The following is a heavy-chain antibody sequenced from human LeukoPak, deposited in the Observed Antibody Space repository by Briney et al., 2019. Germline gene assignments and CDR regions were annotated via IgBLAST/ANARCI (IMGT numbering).Heavy chain of an antibody. CDR2: ISSSSSYI. Sequence: GGSLRLSCAASGFTFSSYSMNWVRQAPGKGLEWVSSISSSSSYIYYADSVKGRFTISRDNAKNSLYLQMNSLRAEDTAVYYCARTYSSGWSIVDYLDYWGQGTLVTVSS. D-gene: IGHD6-19*01. CDR3: ARTYSSGWSIVDYLDY. CDR1: GFTFSSYS. J-gene: IGHJ4*02. V-gene: IGHV3-21*01.